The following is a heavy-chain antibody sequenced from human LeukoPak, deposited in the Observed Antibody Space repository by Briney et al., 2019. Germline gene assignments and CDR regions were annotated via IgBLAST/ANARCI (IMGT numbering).Heavy chain of an antibody. CDR3: ARVQAQWLAINAFDI. Sequence: SETLSLTCTVSGYSISSGYYWGWIRQPPGKGLEWIGSIYHSGSTYYNPSLKSRVTISVDTSKNQFSLKLSSVTAADTAVYYCARVQAQWLAINAFDIWGQGTMVTVSS. V-gene: IGHV4-38-2*02. CDR2: IYHSGST. J-gene: IGHJ3*02. D-gene: IGHD6-19*01. CDR1: GYSISSGYY.